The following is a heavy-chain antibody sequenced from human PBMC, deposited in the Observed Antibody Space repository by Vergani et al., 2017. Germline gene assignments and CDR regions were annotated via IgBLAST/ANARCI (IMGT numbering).Heavy chain of an antibody. D-gene: IGHD3-10*01. V-gene: IGHV4-39*02. Sequence: QLPLHESGPGLVKPSETLSLRFRVSGDPISRIHYYLGFLRHPPGKGLDGIGSISSSGSPYYNPTLKSRLAFPVDTSKHLFSLRLKSVTATDTGMYYCARPVGPSAIADGYHVWGQGTMVTVS. CDR3: ARPVGPSAIADGYHV. J-gene: IGHJ3*01. CDR2: ISSSGSP. CDR1: GDPISRIHYY.